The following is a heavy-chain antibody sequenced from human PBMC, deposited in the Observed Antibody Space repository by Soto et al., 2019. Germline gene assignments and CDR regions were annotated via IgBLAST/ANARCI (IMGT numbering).Heavy chain of an antibody. V-gene: IGHV3-30-3*01. CDR1: GFTFSSYA. CDR3: ARDLTEYSSSWLSDYGMDV. D-gene: IGHD6-13*01. J-gene: IGHJ6*02. Sequence: PGGSLRLSCAASGFTFSSYAMHWVRQAPGKGLEWVAVISYDGSNKYYADSVKGRFTISRDNSKNTLYLQMNSLRAEDTAVYYCARDLTEYSSSWLSDYGMDVWGQGTTVTVSS. CDR2: ISYDGSNK.